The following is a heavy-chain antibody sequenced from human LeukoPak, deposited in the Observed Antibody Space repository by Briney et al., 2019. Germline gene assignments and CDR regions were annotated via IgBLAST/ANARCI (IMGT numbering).Heavy chain of an antibody. V-gene: IGHV1-69*13. J-gene: IGHJ3*02. Sequence: GASVKVSCEASGGIFSRYAISWVRQAPGQGLEWMGGIIPIFGTANYAQKFQGRVTITADESTSTAYMELSSLRSEDTAVYLCARDRVVGLGLDNAFDIWGQGTVVTVSS. CDR3: ARDRVVGLGLDNAFDI. D-gene: IGHD2-15*01. CDR1: GGIFSRYA. CDR2: IIPIFGTA.